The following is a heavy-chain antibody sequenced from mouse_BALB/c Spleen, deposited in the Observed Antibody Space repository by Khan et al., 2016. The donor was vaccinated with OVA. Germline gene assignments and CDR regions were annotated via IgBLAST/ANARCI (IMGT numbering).Heavy chain of an antibody. CDR1: GYTFTDYN. CDR2: FFPNSGGS. V-gene: IGHV1S29*02. CDR3: VRSGYGSFAV. Sequence: EVPLQASGPEVVKPGASVKISCKASGYTFTDYNMDWLKQRHGKSLEWIGYFFPNSGGSGYNQKFKTKATLTVDISSNTAYMALRSLTSEDSAVYYCVRSGYGSFAVWGQGTLVTVSA. D-gene: IGHD1-2*01. J-gene: IGHJ3*01.